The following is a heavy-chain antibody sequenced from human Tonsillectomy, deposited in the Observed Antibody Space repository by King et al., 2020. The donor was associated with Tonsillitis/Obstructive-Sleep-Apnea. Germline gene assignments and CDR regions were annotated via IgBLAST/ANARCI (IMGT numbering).Heavy chain of an antibody. Sequence: VQLVESGAEVKKPGASVKVSCKASGYTFTGYYMHWVRQAPGQGLEWMGWINPNSGGTNYAQKFQGRVTMTRDTSISTAYMELSRLRSDDTAVYYCARYEGRGGHEAVADYWYFDLWGRGTLVTVSS. V-gene: IGHV1-2*02. J-gene: IGHJ2*01. CDR2: INPNSGGT. CDR1: GYTFTGYY. D-gene: IGHD6-19*01. CDR3: ARYEGRGGHEAVADYWYFDL.